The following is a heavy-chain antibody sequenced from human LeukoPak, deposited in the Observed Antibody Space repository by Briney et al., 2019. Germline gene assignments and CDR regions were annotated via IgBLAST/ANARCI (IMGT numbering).Heavy chain of an antibody. J-gene: IGHJ4*02. CDR1: GYTFTSYD. CDR3: ASVLYCGADCYSGRYFFDY. V-gene: IGHV1-46*01. CDR2: INPRGDST. Sequence: ASVKVSCKASGYTFTSYDMHWVRQAPGQRLEWMGIINPRGDSTSYAQKFQGRVTMTRDTSTSTVYMELSSRRSEDTAVYYCASVLYCGADCYSGRYFFDYWGQGTLVTISS. D-gene: IGHD2-21*02.